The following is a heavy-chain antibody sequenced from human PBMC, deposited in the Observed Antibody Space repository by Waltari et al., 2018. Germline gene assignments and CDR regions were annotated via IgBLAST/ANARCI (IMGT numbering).Heavy chain of an antibody. CDR2: IYYSGST. Sequence: KESGPTLVKPTQTLTLTCTFSGFSLSTSGVGVGWIRQPPGKGLEWIGYIYYSGSTNYNPSLKSRVTISVDTSKNQFSLKLSSVTAADTAVYYCARVSTGRYFDYWGQGTLVTVSS. J-gene: IGHJ4*02. CDR1: GFSLSTSGVG. CDR3: ARVSTGRYFDY. V-gene: IGHV4-61*08.